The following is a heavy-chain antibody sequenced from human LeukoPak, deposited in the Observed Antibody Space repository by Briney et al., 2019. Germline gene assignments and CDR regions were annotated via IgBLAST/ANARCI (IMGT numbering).Heavy chain of an antibody. CDR2: ISSSGSTI. D-gene: IGHD2-2*01. Sequence: PGGSLRLSCAASGFTFSDYYMSWIRQAPGKGLEWVSYISSSGSTIYYADSVMGRFTISRDNAKNSLYLQMNSLRAEDTAVYYCARVGVYCSSTSCYHAFDIWGQGTMVTVSS. V-gene: IGHV3-11*04. CDR1: GFTFSDYY. J-gene: IGHJ3*02. CDR3: ARVGVYCSSTSCYHAFDI.